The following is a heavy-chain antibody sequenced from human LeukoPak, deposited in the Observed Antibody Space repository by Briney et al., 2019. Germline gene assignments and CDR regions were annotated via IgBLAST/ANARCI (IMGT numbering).Heavy chain of an antibody. CDR1: GFSVSTNA. V-gene: IGHV3-53*05. CDR3: ARAEGYGGELDS. Sequence: GGSLRLSCAASGFSVSTNAMSWVRQASGKGLEWVAVIYGGDRTYHADSVKGRFTISRENSKNRLYLQMNSLRAEDTAVYYCARAEGYGGELDSWGQGTLVTVSS. J-gene: IGHJ4*02. D-gene: IGHD4-23*01. CDR2: IYGGDRT.